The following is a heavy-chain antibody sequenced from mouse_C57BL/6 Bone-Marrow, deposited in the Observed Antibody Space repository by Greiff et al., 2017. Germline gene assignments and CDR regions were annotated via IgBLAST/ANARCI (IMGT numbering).Heavy chain of an antibody. Sequence: EVQLQQSGAELVRPGASVKLSCTASGFNIKDDYMHWVKQRPEQGLEWIGWIDPENGDTAYASKFQGKATITADTSSNTAYLQLSSLTSEDTAFYYCTTYYGNSSWFAYWCQGTLVTVSA. CDR2: IDPENGDT. J-gene: IGHJ3*01. CDR3: TTYYGNSSWFAY. CDR1: GFNIKDDY. D-gene: IGHD2-1*01. V-gene: IGHV14-4*01.